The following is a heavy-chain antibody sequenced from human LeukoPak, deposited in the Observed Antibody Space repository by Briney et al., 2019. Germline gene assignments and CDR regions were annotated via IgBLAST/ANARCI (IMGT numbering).Heavy chain of an antibody. CDR3: ARLIRRLGFCIGGSCNWDYYFDY. CDR2: IYYSGST. V-gene: IGHV4-39*07. J-gene: IGHJ4*02. Sequence: SETLSLTCTVSGGSISSSSYYWGWIRQPPGKGLEWIGSIYYSGSTYYNPSLKSRVTISVDTSKNQFSLMLGSVTATDTAVYYCARLIRRLGFCIGGSCNWDYYFDYWGQGTLVTVSP. D-gene: IGHD2-15*01. CDR1: GGSISSSSYY.